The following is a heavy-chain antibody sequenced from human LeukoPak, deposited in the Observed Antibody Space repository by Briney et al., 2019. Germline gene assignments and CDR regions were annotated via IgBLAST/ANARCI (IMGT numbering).Heavy chain of an antibody. CDR1: GYTFTTYG. J-gene: IGHJ4*02. Sequence: GASVKVSCKASGYTFTTYGISWVRQAPGQGLEWMGWISTYNGDTNYAQKFQGRVTMTADTSTSTTYMELRSLRSDDTAVYCCALIPYCTTATCYYFDFWGQGTLVTVSP. D-gene: IGHD2-2*01. V-gene: IGHV1-18*01. CDR3: ALIPYCTTATCYYFDF. CDR2: ISTYNGDT.